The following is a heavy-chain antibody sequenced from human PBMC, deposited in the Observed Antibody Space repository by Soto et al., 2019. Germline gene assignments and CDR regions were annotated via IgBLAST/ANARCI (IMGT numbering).Heavy chain of an antibody. J-gene: IGHJ6*02. V-gene: IGHV1-46*01. CDR3: ARAGPSSGSYYYYYGMDV. CDR1: GYTFTSYY. CDR2: INPSGGST. Sequence: EASVKVSCKASGYTFTSYYMHWVRQAPGQGLEWMGIINPSGGSTSYAQKFQGRVTMTRDTSTSTVYMELSSLRSEDTAVYYCARAGPSSGSYYYYYGMDVWGQGTKVTVSS. D-gene: IGHD5-12*01.